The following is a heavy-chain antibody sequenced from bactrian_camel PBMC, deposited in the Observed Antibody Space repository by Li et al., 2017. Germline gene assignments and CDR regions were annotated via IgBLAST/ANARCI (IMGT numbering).Heavy chain of an antibody. Sequence: HVQLVESGGGSVQPGGSLRLSCVYSGDTYRMNCMGWFRQAPGKEREGVANINGGGTSTYVESVKGRFTISGDISRDRFENTLYLQMDRLKPDDTAMYFCAAATNGLQNSSPIMAQRYNYWGQGTQVTVS. J-gene: IGHJ4*01. V-gene: IGHV3S53*01. D-gene: IGHD6*01. CDR2: INGGGTS. CDR3: AAATNGLQNSSPIMAQRYNY. CDR1: GDTYRMNC.